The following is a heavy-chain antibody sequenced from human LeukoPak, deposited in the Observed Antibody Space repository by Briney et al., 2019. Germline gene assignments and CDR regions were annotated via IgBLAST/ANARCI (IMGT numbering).Heavy chain of an antibody. CDR3: ASKSTDHGELRFDY. J-gene: IGHJ4*02. CDR1: GDSTNTFF. CDR2: IYYTGTT. Sequence: SETLSLTCTISGDSTNTFFWSWIRQPPGRGLEWIGYIYYTGTTNYNPSLKSRVTISVDTSKNQFSLKVNSVTAADTGVYYCASKSTDHGELRFDYWGQGTLVTVSS. V-gene: IGHV4-59*01. D-gene: IGHD4-17*01.